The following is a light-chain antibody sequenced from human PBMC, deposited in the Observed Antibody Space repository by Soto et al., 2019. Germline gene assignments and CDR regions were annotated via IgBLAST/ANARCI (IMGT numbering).Light chain of an antibody. Sequence: VLTQPPSASGSPGQSVTISCTGTSSDVGNYNYVSWYQHHPGKAPKLMIYEVSKWPSGVPDRFSGSKSGNTASLTVSGLQAEDEADYYCTSYAGSNTYVFGTGTKVTVL. V-gene: IGLV2-8*01. CDR2: EVS. CDR1: SSDVGNYNY. CDR3: TSYAGSNTYV. J-gene: IGLJ1*01.